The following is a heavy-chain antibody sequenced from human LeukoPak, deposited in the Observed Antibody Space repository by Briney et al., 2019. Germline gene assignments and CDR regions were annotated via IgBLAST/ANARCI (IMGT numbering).Heavy chain of an antibody. Sequence: SETLSLTCTVSGGSISSYYWSWIRQPPGKGLEWIGYIYYSGSTNYNPSLKSRVTISVDTSKNQFSLKLSSVTAADTAVYYCAILSGDGGYFDYWGQGTLVTVSS. CDR1: GGSISSYY. CDR3: AILSGDGGYFDY. D-gene: IGHD2/OR15-2a*01. J-gene: IGHJ4*02. V-gene: IGHV4-59*01. CDR2: IYYSGST.